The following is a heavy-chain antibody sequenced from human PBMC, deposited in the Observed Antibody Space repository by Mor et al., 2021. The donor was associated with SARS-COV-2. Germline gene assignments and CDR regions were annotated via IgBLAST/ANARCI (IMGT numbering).Heavy chain of an antibody. J-gene: IGHJ1*01. CDR3: ARDSWYSGSYH. D-gene: IGHD1-26*01. CDR2: WYDGSNK. V-gene: IGHV3-33*01. Sequence: WYDGSNKYYADSVKGRFTISRDNSKNTLYLQMNSLRAEDTAVYYCARDSWYSGSYHW.